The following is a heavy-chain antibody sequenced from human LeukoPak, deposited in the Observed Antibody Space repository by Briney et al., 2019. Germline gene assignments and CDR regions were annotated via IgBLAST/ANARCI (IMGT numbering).Heavy chain of an antibody. CDR2: IKQDGSEK. Sequence: GGSLRLSYAASGFTFSSYGMHWVRQAPGKGLEWVANIKQDGSEKYYVDSVKGRFTISRDNAKNSLYLQMNSLRAEDTAVYYCARDLSLLGFPGWFDPWGQGTLVTVSS. V-gene: IGHV3-7*01. CDR1: GFTFSSYG. CDR3: ARDLSLLGFPGWFDP. D-gene: IGHD1-26*01. J-gene: IGHJ5*02.